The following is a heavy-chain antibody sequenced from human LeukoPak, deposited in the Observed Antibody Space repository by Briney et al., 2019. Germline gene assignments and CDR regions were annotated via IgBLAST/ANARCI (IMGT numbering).Heavy chain of an antibody. CDR2: INPNSGGT. J-gene: IGHJ4*02. D-gene: IGHD6-19*01. CDR3: ARDSSGWLIQYYFDY. V-gene: IGHV1-2*02. Sequence: VASVKVSCKASGYTFTGYYMHWVRQAPGQGLEWMGWINPNSGGTNYAQKFQGRVTMTRDTSISTAYMELSRLRSDDTAVYYCARDSSGWLIQYYFDYWGQGTLVTVSS. CDR1: GYTFTGYY.